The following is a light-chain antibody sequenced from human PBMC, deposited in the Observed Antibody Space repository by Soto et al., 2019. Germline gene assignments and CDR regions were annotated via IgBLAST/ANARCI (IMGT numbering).Light chain of an antibody. CDR3: QQRYVWLT. J-gene: IGKJ4*01. V-gene: IGKV3D-20*02. CDR2: GAS. Sequence: EVVMTQSPATLSVSPGERATLSCRASQSVSSSYLAWYQQKPGQAPRLLIYGASTRASGIPARFSGSGSGTDFTLTISSLEPEDSAVYYCQQRYVWLTFGGGTKVDIK. CDR1: QSVSSSY.